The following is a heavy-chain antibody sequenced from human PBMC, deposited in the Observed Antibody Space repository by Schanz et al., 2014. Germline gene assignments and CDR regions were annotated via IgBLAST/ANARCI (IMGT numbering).Heavy chain of an antibody. CDR3: ARDGGSSGSYSLDY. J-gene: IGHJ4*02. CDR2: IIPILAIA. Sequence: QVRLVQSGAEVKKAGASVKVSCKASGGIFSSYAISWVRQAPGQGLEWIGRIIPILAIANYAQKFQGRVTITADKSTNTAYMELNSLRSEDTAVYHCARDGGSSGSYSLDYWGQGTLVTVSS. V-gene: IGHV1-69*04. D-gene: IGHD1-26*01. CDR1: GGIFSSYA.